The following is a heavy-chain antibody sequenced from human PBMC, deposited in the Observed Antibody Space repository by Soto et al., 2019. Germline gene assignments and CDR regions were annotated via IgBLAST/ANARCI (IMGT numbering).Heavy chain of an antibody. V-gene: IGHV3-15*01. J-gene: IGHJ6*03. Sequence: GGSLRLSCAASGFTFSNAWMSWVRQAPGKGLEWVGRIKSKTDGGTTDYAAPVKGRFTISRNDSKNTLYLQMNSLKTEDTAVYYCTTEGWLRSDRRLYYYYMDVWGKGTTVTVSS. D-gene: IGHD5-12*01. CDR3: TTEGWLRSDRRLYYYYMDV. CDR1: GFTFSNAW. CDR2: IKSKTDGGTT.